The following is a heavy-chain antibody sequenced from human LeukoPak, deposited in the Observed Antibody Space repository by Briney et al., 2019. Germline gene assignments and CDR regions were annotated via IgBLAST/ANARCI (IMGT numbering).Heavy chain of an antibody. D-gene: IGHD2-21*02. CDR1: GASISSGGYY. CDR3: ARHIVVVTATHDAFDI. J-gene: IGHJ3*02. Sequence: SQTLSLTCTVSGASISSGGYYWSWIRQHPGEGLEWIGYIFSSGTTDYNPSLKSRVTISVDTSKNQFSLKLSSVTAADTAVYYCARHIVVVTATHDAFDIWGQGTMVTVSS. V-gene: IGHV4-31*03. CDR2: IFSSGTT.